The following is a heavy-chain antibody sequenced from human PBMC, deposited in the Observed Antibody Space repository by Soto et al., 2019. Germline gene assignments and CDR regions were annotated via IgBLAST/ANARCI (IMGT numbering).Heavy chain of an antibody. J-gene: IGHJ5*02. D-gene: IGHD6-13*01. CDR2: IYWDDDK. Sequence: QITLKESGPTLVKPTQTLTLTCTFSGFSLSTSGVGVGCIRQPPGKALEGLALIYWDDDKRYSPSLKSRLTITKDTSKNQVVLTMTNMDHVDTATYYCAHSLQKGEAAAVHNWFDHWGQGTLVTVSS. CDR1: GFSLSTSGVG. V-gene: IGHV2-5*02. CDR3: AHSLQKGEAAAVHNWFDH.